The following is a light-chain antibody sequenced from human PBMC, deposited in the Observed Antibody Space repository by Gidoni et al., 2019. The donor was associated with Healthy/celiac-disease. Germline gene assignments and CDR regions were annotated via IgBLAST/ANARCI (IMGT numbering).Light chain of an antibody. Sequence: LVLTHSPSASASLGASVKLTCTLSSGHSSYAIAWHQQQPEKGPRYLMKLNSDGSHSKGDGIPDRFSGSSSGAERYLTISSLQSEDEADYYCQTWGTGIPVFGGGTKLTVL. CDR2: LNSDGSH. J-gene: IGLJ2*01. CDR1: SGHSSYA. V-gene: IGLV4-69*01. CDR3: QTWGTGIPV.